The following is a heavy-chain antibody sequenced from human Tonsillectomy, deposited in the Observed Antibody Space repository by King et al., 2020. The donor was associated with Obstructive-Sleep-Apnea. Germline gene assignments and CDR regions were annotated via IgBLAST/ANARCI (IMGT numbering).Heavy chain of an antibody. CDR3: ARKGKWLQSLPFDY. CDR2: IYYSGST. J-gene: IGHJ4*02. Sequence: VQLQESGPGLVKPSQTLSLTCTVSGGSISSGDYYWNWIRQPPGKGLEWIGYIYYSGSTYYNPSLKSRFTISLDPSKNQFSLKVNSMTDADTAVYYCARKGKWLQSLPFDYWGQGTLVTVSA. CDR1: GGSISSGDYY. D-gene: IGHD5-24*01. V-gene: IGHV4-30-4*01.